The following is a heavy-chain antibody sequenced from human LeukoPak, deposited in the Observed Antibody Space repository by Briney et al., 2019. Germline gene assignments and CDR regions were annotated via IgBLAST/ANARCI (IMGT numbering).Heavy chain of an antibody. J-gene: IGHJ4*02. CDR1: GGTFSSYA. V-gene: IGHV1-69*05. Sequence: GSSVKVSCKASGGTFSSYAISWVRQAPGQGLEWMGGIIPIFGTANYAQKFQGRVTITTDESTSTAYMELSSLRSEDTAVYYCAGDLYCSSTSCYLFDYWGQGTLVTVSS. CDR2: IIPIFGTA. D-gene: IGHD2-2*01. CDR3: AGDLYCSSTSCYLFDY.